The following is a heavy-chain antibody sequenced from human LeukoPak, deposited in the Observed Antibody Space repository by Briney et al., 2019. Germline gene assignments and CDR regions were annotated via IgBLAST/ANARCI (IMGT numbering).Heavy chain of an antibody. D-gene: IGHD3-10*01. CDR3: ARDCHYYGSGEGMDV. Sequence: GGSLRLSCAASGFTFSSYAMHWVRQAPGKGLEWVAVISYDGSNKYYADSVKGRFTISRDNSKNTLYLQMNSLRAEDTAVYYCARDCHYYGSGEGMDVWGQGTTVTVSS. J-gene: IGHJ6*02. V-gene: IGHV3-30-3*01. CDR2: ISYDGSNK. CDR1: GFTFSSYA.